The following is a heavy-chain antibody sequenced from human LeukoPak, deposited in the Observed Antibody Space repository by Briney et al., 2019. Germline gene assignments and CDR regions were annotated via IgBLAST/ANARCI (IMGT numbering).Heavy chain of an antibody. Sequence: GGSLRLSCAAPGFTFSSCAMSWVRQAPGKGLEWVPLISGSGTSTYYADSVKGRFIISRDNSKNTLYLQMNSLRAEDTAVYYCAKDRGYCSSTSCYNPSGVPFDFDYWGQGTLVTVSS. CDR2: ISGSGTST. D-gene: IGHD2-2*02. CDR1: GFTFSSCA. J-gene: IGHJ4*02. CDR3: AKDRGYCSSTSCYNPSGVPFDFDY. V-gene: IGHV3-23*01.